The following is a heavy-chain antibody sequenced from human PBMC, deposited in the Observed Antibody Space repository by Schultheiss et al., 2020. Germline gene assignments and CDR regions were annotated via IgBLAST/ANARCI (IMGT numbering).Heavy chain of an antibody. V-gene: IGHV3-33*05. D-gene: IGHD5-18*01. CDR1: GFTFSSYG. J-gene: IGHJ4*02. CDR3: ARDDLYSYGYQY. Sequence: GGSLRLSCAASGFTFSSYGMHWVRQAPGKGLEWVAVISYDGSNKYYADSVKGRFTISRDNSKNTLYLQMNSLRAEDTAVYYCARDDLYSYGYQYWGQGTLVTVSS. CDR2: ISYDGSNK.